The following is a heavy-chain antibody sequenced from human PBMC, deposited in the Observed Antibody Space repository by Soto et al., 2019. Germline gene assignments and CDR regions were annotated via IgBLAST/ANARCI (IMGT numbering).Heavy chain of an antibody. Sequence: EVQLVESGGGLVKPGGSLRLSCAASGFTFSSYSMNWVRQAPGKGLEWVSSISSSSSYIYYADSVKGRFIISRDNAKNSLYLQMNSLRAEDTAVYYCAHTAAGTAFDIWGQGTMVTVSS. V-gene: IGHV3-21*01. CDR2: ISSSSSYI. D-gene: IGHD6-13*01. CDR1: GFTFSSYS. J-gene: IGHJ3*02. CDR3: AHTAAGTAFDI.